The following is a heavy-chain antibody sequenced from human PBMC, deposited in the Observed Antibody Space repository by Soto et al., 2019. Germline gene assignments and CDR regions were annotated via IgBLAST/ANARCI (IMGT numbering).Heavy chain of an antibody. CDR3: ARGRGVGVVVVAATRDPLLMDV. Sequence: ASVKVSCKASGYTFTGYYMHWVRQAPGQGLEWMGWINPNSGGTNYAQKFQGRVTMTRDTSISTAYMELSRLRSDDTAVYYCARGRGVGVVVVAATRDPLLMDVWGQGTTVTVSS. J-gene: IGHJ6*02. D-gene: IGHD2-15*01. V-gene: IGHV1-2*02. CDR2: INPNSGGT. CDR1: GYTFTGYY.